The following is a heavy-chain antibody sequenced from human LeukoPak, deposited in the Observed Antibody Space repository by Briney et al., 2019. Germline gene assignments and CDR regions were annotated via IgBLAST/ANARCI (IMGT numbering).Heavy chain of an antibody. V-gene: IGHV3-23*01. CDR1: GFSFSHCA. Sequence: GGSLRLSCAASGFSFSHCAMIWVRQAPGKGLEWVSGISDSGTHIYYTDSVKGRFTISRDNSKSTLYLQMNSLRAEDTALHYCAKAKNYISTSYDSWGQGLLVTVSS. CDR3: AKAKNYISTSYDS. J-gene: IGHJ4*02. D-gene: IGHD2-2*01. CDR2: ISDSGTHI.